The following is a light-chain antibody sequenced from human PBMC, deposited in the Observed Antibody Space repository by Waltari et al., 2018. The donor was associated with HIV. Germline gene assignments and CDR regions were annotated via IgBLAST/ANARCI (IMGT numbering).Light chain of an antibody. Sequence: SYMLTQPPSVSVAPGETDRITCEGDNIGRKRVQWYQQKAGQAPVLVIYYDIDRPSGIPERFSGSNSDNTATLTISRVEAGDEADYYCQVWDGDSNHVVFGGGTKLTVL. CDR1: NIGRKR. CDR2: YDI. CDR3: QVWDGDSNHVV. J-gene: IGLJ2*01. V-gene: IGLV3-21*04.